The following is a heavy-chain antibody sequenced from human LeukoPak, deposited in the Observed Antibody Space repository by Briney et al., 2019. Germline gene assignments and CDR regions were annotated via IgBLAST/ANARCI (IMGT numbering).Heavy chain of an antibody. Sequence: GGSLRLSCAASGFTFSNAWMNWVRQAPGKGLEWVGRIKSKTDGGTTDYVAPVKGRFTISRDDSKNTLYLQMNSLKTEDTAVYYCTTRGVDYYSEEWFEPWGQGTLVTVSS. D-gene: IGHD3-10*01. V-gene: IGHV3-15*01. CDR3: TTRGVDYYSEEWFEP. CDR1: GFTFSNAW. J-gene: IGHJ5*02. CDR2: IKSKTDGGTT.